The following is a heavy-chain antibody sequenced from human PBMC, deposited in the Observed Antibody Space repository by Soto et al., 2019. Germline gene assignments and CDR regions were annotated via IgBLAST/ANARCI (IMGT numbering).Heavy chain of an antibody. D-gene: IGHD3-22*01. CDR2: IKSKSDGETT. V-gene: IGHV3-15*01. CDR3: TTGLTYYYDSSGYYWAGGMDV. CDR1: GFTFSNAW. Sequence: EVQLVESGGGLVKPGGSLRLSCAASGFTFSNAWMNWVRQAPGKGLEWVGRIKSKSDGETTDYAAPVKGRFTISRDDSKNPLYLQMNSLKTEDTAVYYCTTGLTYYYDSSGYYWAGGMDVWGQGITVTVSS. J-gene: IGHJ6*02.